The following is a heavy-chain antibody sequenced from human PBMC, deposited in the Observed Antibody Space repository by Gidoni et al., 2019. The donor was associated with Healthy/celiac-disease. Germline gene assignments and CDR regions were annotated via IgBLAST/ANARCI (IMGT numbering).Heavy chain of an antibody. CDR2: IKQDGSEK. CDR3: ARFLYAWGPLSWFDP. CDR1: GFTFSSYW. J-gene: IGHJ5*02. D-gene: IGHD3-16*01. Sequence: EVQLVESGGGLVQPGGSLRLSCAASGFTFSSYWMSWVRQAPGKGLEWVANIKQDGSEKYYVDSVKGRFTISRDNAKNSLYLQMNSLRAEDTAVYYCARFLYAWGPLSWFDPWGQGTLVTVSS. V-gene: IGHV3-7*03.